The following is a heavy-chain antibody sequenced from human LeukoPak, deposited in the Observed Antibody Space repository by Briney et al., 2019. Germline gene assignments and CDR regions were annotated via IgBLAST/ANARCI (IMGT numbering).Heavy chain of an antibody. J-gene: IGHJ4*02. CDR3: ARGTLNIPGEHGAFDY. V-gene: IGHV3-21*01. Sequence: GGSLRLSCAASGFTFSSYNMNWVRQAPGKGLEWVSSISSSSSCIYYADSVRGRFTISRDNAKNSLYLQMSSLRAEDTAVYYCARGTLNIPGEHGAFDYWGQGTLVTVSS. D-gene: IGHD1-14*01. CDR1: GFTFSSYN. CDR2: ISSSSSCI.